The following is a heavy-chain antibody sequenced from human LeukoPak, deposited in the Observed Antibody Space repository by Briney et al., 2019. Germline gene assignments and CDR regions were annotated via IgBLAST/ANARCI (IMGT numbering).Heavy chain of an antibody. J-gene: IGHJ5*02. CDR3: ARDGGNSGYGCDL. Sequence: PGGSLRLSCAACGFTFSQYSINWVRQAPGKGLEWVSHLRYTGETFYADSVKGRFTISRDNDRNSLYLQMNSLRAEETAMYYCARDGGNSGYGCDLWGQGTLVTVSS. CDR1: GFTFSQYS. CDR2: LRYTGET. V-gene: IGHV3-48*01. D-gene: IGHD5-12*01.